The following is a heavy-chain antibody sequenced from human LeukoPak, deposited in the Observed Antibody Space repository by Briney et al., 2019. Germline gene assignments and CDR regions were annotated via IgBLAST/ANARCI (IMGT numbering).Heavy chain of an antibody. V-gene: IGHV4-4*07. CDR1: GGSISSYY. CDR3: ARGRGSSWYYFDS. CDR2: IYASGNT. J-gene: IGHJ4*02. Sequence: TSETLSLTCTVSGGSISSYYWSWVRQPAGKGLEWIGRIYASGNTNYNPSLKGRVTMTVDTSKNQFSLNLSSVTAADTAVYYCARGRGSSWYYFDSWGQGTLVTVSS. D-gene: IGHD6-13*01.